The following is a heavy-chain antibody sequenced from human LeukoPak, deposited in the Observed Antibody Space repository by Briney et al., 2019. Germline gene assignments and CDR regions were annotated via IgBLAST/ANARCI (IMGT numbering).Heavy chain of an antibody. V-gene: IGHV4-39*01. J-gene: IGHJ2*01. CDR3: ARGVTMIVVVIHDWYFDL. CDR2: IYYSRST. CDR1: GGSISSSSYY. D-gene: IGHD3-22*01. Sequence: PSETLSLTCTVSGGSISSSSYYWGWIRQPPGKGLERIGSIYYSRSTYYNPSLKSRVTISVDTSKNQFSLKLSSLTAADTAVYYCARGVTMIVVVIHDWYFDLWGRGTLVTVSS.